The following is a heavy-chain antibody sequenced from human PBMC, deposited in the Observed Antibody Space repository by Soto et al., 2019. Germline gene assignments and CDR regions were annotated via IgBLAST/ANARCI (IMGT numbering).Heavy chain of an antibody. CDR2: IRPNNGNT. CDR1: GYTFSIYG. V-gene: IGHV1-18*01. CDR3: ARDLDGSGSYFTDY. J-gene: IGHJ4*02. D-gene: IGHD3-10*01. Sequence: GASVKVSCKASGYTFSIYGINWVRQAPGQGLEWMGWIRPNNGNTKYAQNVQGRVTMTTDTSTSTAYMELRSLRSDDTAVYYCARDLDGSGSYFTDYWGQGTLVTVSS.